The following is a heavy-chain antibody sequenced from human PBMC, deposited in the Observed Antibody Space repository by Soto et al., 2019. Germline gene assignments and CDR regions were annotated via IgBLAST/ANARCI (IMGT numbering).Heavy chain of an antibody. D-gene: IGHD3-16*02. CDR2: ISGSTSGT. CDR3: AKDREFIDPFDY. CDR1: GFAFSSYA. Sequence: EVQLLESGGGLVQPGGSLRLSCAASGFAFSSYAMSWVRQAPGKGLEWVSSISGSTSGTYYADAVKGRFTISRDNSNNPLYLQINSLRAEDTAVYYCAKDREFIDPFDYWGQGALVTVSS. J-gene: IGHJ4*02. V-gene: IGHV3-23*01.